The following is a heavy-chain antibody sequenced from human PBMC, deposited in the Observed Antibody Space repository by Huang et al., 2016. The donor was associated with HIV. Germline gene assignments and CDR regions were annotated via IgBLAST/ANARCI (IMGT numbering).Heavy chain of an antibody. CDR3: AKGSMANAFDI. CDR2: RRYDGSNK. J-gene: IGHJ3*02. V-gene: IGHV3-30*02. Sequence: QVQLVESGGGVVQPGGSLRLSCAASGFTFSSYGMHWVRQAQGKGLEWVAFRRYDGSNKYYADSVRGRFTISRDNSKNTLYLQMNSLRAEDTAVYYCAKGSMANAFDIWGQGTMVTVSS. D-gene: IGHD3-10*01. CDR1: GFTFSSYG.